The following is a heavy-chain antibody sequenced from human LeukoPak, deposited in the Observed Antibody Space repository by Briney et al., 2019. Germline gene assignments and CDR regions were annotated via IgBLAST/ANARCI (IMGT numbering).Heavy chain of an antibody. J-gene: IGHJ3*02. CDR3: AKEAAMIVVVISLGAFDI. CDR1: GFTFSSYA. Sequence: GGSLRLSCAASGFTFSSYAMSWVRQAPGKGLEWVSAISGSGGSTYYADSVKGRFTISRDNSKNTLYLQMNSLRAEDTAVYYCAKEAAMIVVVISLGAFDIWGQGTMVTVSS. CDR2: ISGSGGST. V-gene: IGHV3-23*01. D-gene: IGHD3-22*01.